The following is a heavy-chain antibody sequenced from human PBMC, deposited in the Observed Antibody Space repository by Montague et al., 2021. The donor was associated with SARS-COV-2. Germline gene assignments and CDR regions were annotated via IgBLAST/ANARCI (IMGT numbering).Heavy chain of an antibody. CDR3: ARDLLPPRTAIKTNFFGLDV. D-gene: IGHD2-21*02. J-gene: IGHJ6*02. CDR2: IYHSGHT. V-gene: IGHV4-59*01. CDR1: GGFISSSY. Sequence: SETLSLTCTVPGGFISSSYWSWIRQPPGKGLEWIGYIYHSGHTNYNPSLKSRVTISIDTSMNQFSLSLSSMTAADTAVYFCARDLLPPRTAIKTNFFGLDVWGQGTTVIVSS.